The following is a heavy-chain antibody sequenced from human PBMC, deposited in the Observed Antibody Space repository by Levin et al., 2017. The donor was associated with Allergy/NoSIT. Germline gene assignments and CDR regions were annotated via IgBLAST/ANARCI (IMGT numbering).Heavy chain of an antibody. Sequence: SQTLSLTCAVYGGSFSGSYWSWIRPPPGKGLEWIGEINHSGSTNYNPSLKSRVTISVDTSKNQFPLKLSSVTAADTAVYYCAGGGGITMVRGVISNRRPIDYWGQGTLVTVSS. J-gene: IGHJ4*02. V-gene: IGHV4-34*01. CDR3: AGGGGITMVRGVISNRRPIDY. D-gene: IGHD3-10*01. CDR1: GGSFSGSY. CDR2: INHSGST.